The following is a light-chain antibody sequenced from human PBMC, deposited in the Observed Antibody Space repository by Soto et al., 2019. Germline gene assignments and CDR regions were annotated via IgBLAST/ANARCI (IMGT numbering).Light chain of an antibody. CDR3: PHYGSSPRT. Sequence: EIVLTQSPGTLSLSPGERATLSCRASQSVSSSYLAWYQHKPGQAPMLLIYGASSRATGIPDRFSGSGSGTEFTLNSSRLEPEDCAVYYCPHYGSSPRTFGQGTKVEI. J-gene: IGKJ1*01. V-gene: IGKV3-20*01. CDR1: QSVSSSY. CDR2: GAS.